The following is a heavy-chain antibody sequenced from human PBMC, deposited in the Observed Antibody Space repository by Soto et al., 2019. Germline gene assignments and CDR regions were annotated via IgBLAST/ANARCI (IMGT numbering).Heavy chain of an antibody. V-gene: IGHV3-48*03. D-gene: IGHD3-3*01. CDR1: GFTFSSYE. Sequence: GGSLRLSCAASGFTFSSYEMNWVRQAPGKGLEWVSYISSSGSTIYYADSVKGRFTISRDNAKNSLYLQMNSLRAEDTAVYYCARDLTLYDFWSGLSSWDAFDIWGQGTMVTVSS. CDR3: ARDLTLYDFWSGLSSWDAFDI. J-gene: IGHJ3*02. CDR2: ISSSGSTI.